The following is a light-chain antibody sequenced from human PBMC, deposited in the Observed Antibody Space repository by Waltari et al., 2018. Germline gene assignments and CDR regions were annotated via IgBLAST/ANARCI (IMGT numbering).Light chain of an antibody. CDR1: PPNIGNNS. CDR3: GSWDSSLGIGV. CDR2: EDN. Sequence: QSVLTQAPSVSAAPGQTVTISCSGRPPNIGNNSVSWYQQFPGTAPKIVIYEDNRRPSGIPDRFSGSKSGASATLGITGLQTGDEADYYCGSWDSSLGIGVLGGGTRLTVL. J-gene: IGLJ3*02. V-gene: IGLV1-51*01.